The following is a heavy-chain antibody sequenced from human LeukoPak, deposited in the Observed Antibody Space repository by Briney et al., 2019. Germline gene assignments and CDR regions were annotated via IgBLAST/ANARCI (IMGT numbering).Heavy chain of an antibody. J-gene: IGHJ6*02. CDR2: INPNSGGT. V-gene: IGHV1-2*04. CDR1: GYTFTSYD. Sequence: ASVKVSCKASGYTFTSYDINWVRQATGQGLEWMGWINPNSGGTNYAQKFQGWVTMTRDTSISTAYMELSSPRSEDTAVYYCAREDTGTSSSVYYYGMDVWGQGTTVTVSS. D-gene: IGHD4-11*01. CDR3: AREDTGTSSSVYYYGMDV.